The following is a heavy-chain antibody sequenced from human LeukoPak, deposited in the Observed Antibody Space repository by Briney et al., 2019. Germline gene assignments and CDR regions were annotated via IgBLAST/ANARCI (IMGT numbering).Heavy chain of an antibody. CDR2: ISSSSSYI. D-gene: IGHD3-3*01. CDR1: GLTFSSYS. CDR3: ARGYYDFWSGYSN. Sequence: PGGSLRLSCAASGLTFSSYSMNWVRQAPGKGLEWVSSISSSSSYIYYADSVKGRLNSLYLQMNSLRAEDTAVYYCARGYYDFWSGYSNWGQGTLVTVSS. V-gene: IGHV3-21*01. J-gene: IGHJ4*02.